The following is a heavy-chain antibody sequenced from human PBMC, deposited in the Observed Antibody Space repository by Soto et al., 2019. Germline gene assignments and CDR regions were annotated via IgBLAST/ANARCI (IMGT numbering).Heavy chain of an antibody. D-gene: IGHD6-19*01. Sequence: LSLTCTVSGGSISSSSYYWGWIRQPPGKGLERIGSIYYSGSTYYNPSLKSRVTISVDTSKNQFSLKLSSVTAADTAVYYCARPKGVAVAGPFDYWGQGTLVTVSS. CDR3: ARPKGVAVAGPFDY. V-gene: IGHV4-39*01. CDR2: IYYSGST. J-gene: IGHJ4*02. CDR1: GGSISSSSYY.